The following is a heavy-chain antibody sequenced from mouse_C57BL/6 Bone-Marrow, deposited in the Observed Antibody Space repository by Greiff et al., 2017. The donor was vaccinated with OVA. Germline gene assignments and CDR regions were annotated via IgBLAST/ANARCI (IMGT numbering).Heavy chain of an antibody. D-gene: IGHD1-1*01. J-gene: IGHJ1*03. Sequence: VQLQQSGAELVRPGASVKLSCTASGFNIKDDYMHWVKQRPEQGLEWIGWIDPENGDTEYASKLQGKATITADTSSNTAYLQLSSLTSEDTAVYYCTSITTVVAKGFRYFDVWGTGTTVTVSS. V-gene: IGHV14-4*01. CDR2: IDPENGDT. CDR1: GFNIKDDY. CDR3: TSITTVVAKGFRYFDV.